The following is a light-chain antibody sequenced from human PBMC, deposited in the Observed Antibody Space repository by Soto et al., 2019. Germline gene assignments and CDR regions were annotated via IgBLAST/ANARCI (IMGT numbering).Light chain of an antibody. Sequence: QSALTQPPSASGSPGQSVAISCTGTSSDVGGYNYVSWYQQHPGKAPKLMIYEVSKRPSGVPNRFSGSKSGNTASLTVSGLQTGDEAVYYCYSYACSNNWGVFGGGTQLTVL. V-gene: IGLV2-8*01. CDR2: EVS. CDR3: YSYACSNNWGV. CDR1: SSDVGGYNY. J-gene: IGLJ2*01.